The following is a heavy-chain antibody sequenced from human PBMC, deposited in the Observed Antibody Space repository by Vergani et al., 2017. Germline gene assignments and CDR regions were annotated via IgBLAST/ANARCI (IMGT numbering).Heavy chain of an antibody. V-gene: IGHV3-21*01. CDR3: ARDWGTYYDSSGYYFDY. CDR1: GFTFSSYS. J-gene: IGHJ4*02. D-gene: IGHD3-22*01. CDR2: ISSSSSYI. Sequence: EVQLVESGGGLVKPGGSLRLSCAASGFTFSSYSMNWVRQAPGKGLEWVSSISSSSSYIYYADSVKGRFTISRDNAKNSLYLQMNSLRAEDTAVYYCARDWGTYYDSSGYYFDYWGQGTLVTVSS.